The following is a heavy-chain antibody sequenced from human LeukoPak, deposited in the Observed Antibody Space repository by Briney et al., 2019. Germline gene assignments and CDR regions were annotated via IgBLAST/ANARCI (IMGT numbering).Heavy chain of an antibody. CDR1: GGSFSGYY. J-gene: IGHJ2*01. CDR2: INHSGST. V-gene: IGHV4-34*01. Sequence: SETLSLTCAVYGGSFSGYYWSWIRQPPGKGLEWIGEINHSGSTNYNPSLKSRVTISVDTSKNQFSLKLTSVTAADTAVYYCARGVTMIVVVIHDWYFDLWGRGTLVTVSS. CDR3: ARGVTMIVVVIHDWYFDL. D-gene: IGHD3-22*01.